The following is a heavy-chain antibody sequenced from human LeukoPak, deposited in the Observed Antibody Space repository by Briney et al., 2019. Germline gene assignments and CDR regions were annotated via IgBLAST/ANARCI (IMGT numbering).Heavy chain of an antibody. V-gene: IGHV4-34*01. D-gene: IGHD3-9*01. CDR3: ATTRLLYTDYYWYFDL. CDR1: GGSFSGYY. CDR2: INHSGST. Sequence: SETLSLTCAVYGGSFSGYYWSWIRQPPGKGLEWIGEINHSGSTNYNPSLKSRVTISVDTSKNQFSLKLSSVTAADTAVYYCATTRLLYTDYYWYFDLWGRGTLVTVSS. J-gene: IGHJ2*01.